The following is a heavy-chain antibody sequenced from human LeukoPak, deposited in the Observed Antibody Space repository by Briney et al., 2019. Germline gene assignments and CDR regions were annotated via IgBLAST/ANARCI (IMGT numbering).Heavy chain of an antibody. CDR1: GGTFSSYA. CDR2: IIPIFGTA. Sequence: SVKVSCKASGGTFSSYAISWVRQAPGQGLEWMGGIIPIFGTANYAQKFQGRVTITTDESTSTAYMELSSLRSEVTAVYYCASRESHVDTAMVVDYWGQGTLVTVSS. D-gene: IGHD5-18*01. J-gene: IGHJ4*02. V-gene: IGHV1-69*05. CDR3: ASRESHVDTAMVVDY.